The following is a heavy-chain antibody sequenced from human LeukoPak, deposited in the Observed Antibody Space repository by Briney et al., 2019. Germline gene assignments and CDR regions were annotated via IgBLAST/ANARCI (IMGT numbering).Heavy chain of an antibody. CDR2: ISTSSNI. J-gene: IGHJ4*02. V-gene: IGHV3-69-1*01. D-gene: IGHD4-23*01. CDR1: GFTFTEYT. CDR3: ARDRSYVGFDY. Sequence: PGGSLRLSCAASGFTFTEYTINWVRQAPGKGLEWVSSISTSSNIYYADSVKGRFTVSRDNAKNSVYLQTNSLRAEDTAVYYCARDRSYVGFDYWGQGTLVTVSS.